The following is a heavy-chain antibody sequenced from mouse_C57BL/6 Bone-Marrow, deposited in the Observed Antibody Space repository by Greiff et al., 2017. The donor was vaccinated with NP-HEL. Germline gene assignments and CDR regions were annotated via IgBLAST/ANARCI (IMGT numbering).Heavy chain of an antibody. D-gene: IGHD2-4*01. CDR3: SLYYEGFAY. CDR1: GYAFSSYW. V-gene: IGHV1-82*01. Sequence: VKLQESGPELVKPGASVKLSCKASGYAFSSYWMNWVKQRPGKGLEWIGRIYPGDGDTNYTGKFKGKATLTADKSNSTAYMQLSSLTSEDSAVYFCSLYYEGFAYWGQGTLVTVSA. J-gene: IGHJ3*01. CDR2: IYPGDGDT.